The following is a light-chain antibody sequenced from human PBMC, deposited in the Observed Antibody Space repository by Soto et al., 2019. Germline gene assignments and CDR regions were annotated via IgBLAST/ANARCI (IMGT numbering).Light chain of an antibody. V-gene: IGLV2-14*01. CDR1: SSDVGAYNY. Sequence: QSAPTQPASVSGSPGQSITISCTGTSSDVGAYNYVSWYQQHPGKAPKLIIYDVSDRPSGVSNRFSGSKSGNTASLTISGLQTEDEADYFCSSYTSSTTYVFGTGTKVTVL. CDR3: SSYTSSTTYV. CDR2: DVS. J-gene: IGLJ1*01.